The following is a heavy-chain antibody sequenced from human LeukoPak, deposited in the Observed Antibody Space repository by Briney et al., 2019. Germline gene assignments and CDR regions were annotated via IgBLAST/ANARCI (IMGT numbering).Heavy chain of an antibody. D-gene: IGHD1-1*01. V-gene: IGHV3-21*01. CDR3: AREDWNQQDRFDY. CDR1: GFTFSSYS. Sequence: GGSLRLSCAASGFTFSSYSMNWVRQAPGKGLEWVSSISSSSSYIYYADSVKGRFTISRDNAKNSLYLQMNSLRAEDTAVYYCAREDWNQQDRFDYWGQGTLVTVSS. J-gene: IGHJ4*02. CDR2: ISSSSSYI.